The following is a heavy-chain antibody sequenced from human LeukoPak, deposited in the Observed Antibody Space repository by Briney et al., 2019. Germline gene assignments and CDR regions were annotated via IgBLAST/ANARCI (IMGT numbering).Heavy chain of an antibody. J-gene: IGHJ5*02. D-gene: IGHD2-2*01. CDR2: INHSGST. Sequence: SETLSLTCAVYGGSFSGYYWSWLRHPPGKGLEWLGEINHSGSTNYNPSLKSRVTISVDTSKNQFSLKLSSVTAAHTAVYYCARGGIVVVPGASPTWFDPWGQGTLVTVSS. CDR1: GGSFSGYY. CDR3: ARGGIVVVPGASPTWFDP. V-gene: IGHV4-34*01.